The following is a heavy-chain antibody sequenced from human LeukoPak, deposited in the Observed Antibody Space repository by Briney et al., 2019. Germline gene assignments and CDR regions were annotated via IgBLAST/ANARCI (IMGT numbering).Heavy chain of an antibody. J-gene: IGHJ4*02. CDR2: ISGSGGST. CDR3: AKDGYYDSSGSPTGYFDY. V-gene: IGHV3-23*01. Sequence: GGPLRLSCAASGFTFDDYAMHWVRQAPGKGLEWVSGISGSGGSTNYADSVKGRLIISRDNSKNTLYLQMNSLRAEDTAVYYCAKDGYYDSSGSPTGYFDYWGQGTLVTVSS. CDR1: GFTFDDYA. D-gene: IGHD3-22*01.